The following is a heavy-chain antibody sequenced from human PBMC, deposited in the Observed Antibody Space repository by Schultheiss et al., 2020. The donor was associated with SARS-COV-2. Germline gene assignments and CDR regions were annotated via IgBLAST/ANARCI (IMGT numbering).Heavy chain of an antibody. CDR2: IYYSGST. V-gene: IGHV4-31*03. Sequence: SETLSLTCTVSGGSISSGGYYWSWIRQHPGKGLEWIGYIYYSGSTYYNPSLKSRVTISVDTSKNQFSLKLSSVTAADTAVYYCAGTLYGDYDPPLLIDYWGQGTLVTVSS. J-gene: IGHJ4*02. CDR1: GGSISSGGYY. D-gene: IGHD4-17*01. CDR3: AGTLYGDYDPPLLIDY.